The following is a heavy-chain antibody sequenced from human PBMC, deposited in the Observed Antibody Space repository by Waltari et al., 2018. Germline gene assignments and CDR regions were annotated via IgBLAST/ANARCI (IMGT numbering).Heavy chain of an antibody. CDR2: INPSGGST. D-gene: IGHD6-13*01. CDR1: GYTFTSYY. V-gene: IGHV1-46*01. Sequence: QVQLVQSGAEVKKPGASVKVSCKASGYTFTSYYMHWVRQPPGQGLEWMGIINPSGGSTSYAQKYQGRVTMTRDTSTSKVYMELSSLRSEDTAVYYCARDPPVAAGLDYWGQGTLVTVSS. CDR3: ARDPPVAAGLDY. J-gene: IGHJ4*02.